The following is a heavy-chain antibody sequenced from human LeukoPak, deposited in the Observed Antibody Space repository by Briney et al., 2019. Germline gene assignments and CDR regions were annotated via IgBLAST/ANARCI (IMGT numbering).Heavy chain of an antibody. J-gene: IGHJ4*02. V-gene: IGHV1-2*02. CDR1: GYTFTSYG. D-gene: IGHD6-6*01. CDR3: AREPIAARPYYDY. Sequence: GASVKVSCKASGYTFTSYGISWVRQAPGQGLEWMGWINPNSGGTNYAQKFQGRVTMTRDTSISTAYMELSRLRSDDTAVYYCAREPIAARPYYDYWGQGTLVTVSS. CDR2: INPNSGGT.